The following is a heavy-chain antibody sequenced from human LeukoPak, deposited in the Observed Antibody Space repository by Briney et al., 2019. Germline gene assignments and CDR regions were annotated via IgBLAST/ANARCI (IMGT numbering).Heavy chain of an antibody. D-gene: IGHD5-24*01. CDR1: GYTFIGYY. CDR2: INPNSGGT. J-gene: IGHJ3*02. Sequence: ASVQVSCKASGYTFIGYYIHCVRQAPGQGLQWMVSINPNSGGTRSAQKFQGRVTMTRDTSISTAYMELSTLKSDDTAVYYCARDLGGSNTKDAFDIWGQGTMVTVSS. V-gene: IGHV1-2*02. CDR3: ARDLGGSNTKDAFDI.